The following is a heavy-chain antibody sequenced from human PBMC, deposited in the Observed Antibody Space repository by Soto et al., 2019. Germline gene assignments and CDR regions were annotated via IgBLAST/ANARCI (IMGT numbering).Heavy chain of an antibody. Sequence: GGSLRLSCAASGFTFSNSGVLWVRQATGKGLEWVAVIWYDGSSEYYTESVKGRFTISRDNSKNTLYLQMNSLRAEDTVVDYCARVPGSGTYYDNRIANDAFDIWGEGTIVTVSS. CDR3: ARVPGSGTYYDNRIANDAFDI. V-gene: IGHV3-33*01. CDR1: GFTFSNSG. CDR2: IWYDGSSE. D-gene: IGHD3-10*01. J-gene: IGHJ3*02.